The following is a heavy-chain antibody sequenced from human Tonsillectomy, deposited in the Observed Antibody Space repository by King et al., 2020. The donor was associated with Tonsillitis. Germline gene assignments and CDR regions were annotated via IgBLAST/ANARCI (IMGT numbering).Heavy chain of an antibody. CDR3: AKGMIAAAGVYYYYGLDV. Sequence: GQLVQSGGGVVQPGGSLRLSCAASGFTFSRYGMFWVRQAPGKGLEWVALIRYDESNKYYGDSVKGRFTISRDNSRNTLFLEMNSLRVEDTAIYYCAKGMIAAAGVYYYYGLDVWGQGTTVTVSS. CDR2: IRYDESNK. V-gene: IGHV3-30*02. J-gene: IGHJ6*02. CDR1: GFTFSRYG. D-gene: IGHD6-13*01.